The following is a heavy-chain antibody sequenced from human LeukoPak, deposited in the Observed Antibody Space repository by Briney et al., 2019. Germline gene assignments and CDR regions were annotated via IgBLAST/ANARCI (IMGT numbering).Heavy chain of an antibody. CDR2: IKEDGSEK. CDR3: ARMTSTMTARRPGYFDD. J-gene: IGHJ4*02. CDR1: GFAFCAYW. V-gene: IGHV3-7*04. D-gene: IGHD4-17*01. Sequence: GGSLRLSCAASGFAFCAYWMSWVRQAPGKGLEWVAKIKEDGSEKYYVDSVKGRFTVSRDNTKKSLYLQMNSLRAEDTAVFYCARMTSTMTARRPGYFDDWGQGTLVTVSS.